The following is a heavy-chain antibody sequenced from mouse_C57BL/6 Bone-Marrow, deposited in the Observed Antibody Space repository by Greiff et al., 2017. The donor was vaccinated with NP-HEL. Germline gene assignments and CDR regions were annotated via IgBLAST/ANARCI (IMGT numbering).Heavy chain of an antibody. CDR3: ARGLIYYDYDGPWFAY. Sequence: VQLQQPGAELVMPGASVKLSCKASGYTFTSYWMHWVKQRPGQGLEWIGEIDPSDSYTNYNQKFKGKSTLTVDKSSSTAYMQLSRLTSEDSAVYYCARGLIYYDYDGPWFAYWGQGTLVTVSA. J-gene: IGHJ3*01. CDR2: IDPSDSYT. V-gene: IGHV1-69*01. CDR1: GYTFTSYW. D-gene: IGHD2-4*01.